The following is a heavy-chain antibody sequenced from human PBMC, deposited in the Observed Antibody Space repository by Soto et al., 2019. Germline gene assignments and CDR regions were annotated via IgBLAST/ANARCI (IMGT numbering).Heavy chain of an antibody. CDR1: GGSVNIGTYY. D-gene: IGHD3-22*01. V-gene: IGHV4-61*01. J-gene: IGHJ3*02. CDR2: IHYTGTT. Sequence: SETLSLTCTVPGGSVNIGTYYWSWIRQPPGKGLEWIGFIHYTGTTSYNPSLKSRVTLSVDTSQSQFSLKLNSVTAADTAVYYCTTEAYDNSGSLAFDIWGPGTLVTVSS. CDR3: TTEAYDNSGSLAFDI.